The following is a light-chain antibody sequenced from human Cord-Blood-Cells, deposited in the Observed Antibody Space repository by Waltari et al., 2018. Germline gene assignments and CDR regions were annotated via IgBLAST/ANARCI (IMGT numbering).Light chain of an antibody. J-gene: IGKJ1*01. CDR2: AAS. CDR1: QSISSY. Sequence: DIQMTQSPSSLSASVGDRVTITCRASQSISSYLYWYQQKPGKAPKLLIYAASSSQSGVPSRFSGSGSGTDFTLTISSLQPEDFATYYCQQSYSTPRTFGQGTKVEIK. V-gene: IGKV1-39*01. CDR3: QQSYSTPRT.